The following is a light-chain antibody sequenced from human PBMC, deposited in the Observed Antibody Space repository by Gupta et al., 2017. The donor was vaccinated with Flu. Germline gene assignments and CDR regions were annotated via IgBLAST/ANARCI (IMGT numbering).Light chain of an antibody. CDR1: SLRNYF. CDR3: HSRDNSGNHLV. J-gene: IGLJ3*02. CDR2: GKN. Sequence: SSERHQEPAVSLALGQTVSITCQGDSLRNYFASWYQQKPGQAPVLVLSGKNNRPSGIPDRFSGSSSGNTASLTITGAQAEDEADYYCHSRDNSGNHLVFGGGTKLTVL. V-gene: IGLV3-19*01.